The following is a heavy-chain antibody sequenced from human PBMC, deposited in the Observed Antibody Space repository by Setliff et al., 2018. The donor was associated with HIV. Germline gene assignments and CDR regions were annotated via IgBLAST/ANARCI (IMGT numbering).Heavy chain of an antibody. V-gene: IGHV3-30*02. Sequence: PGGSLRLSCAASGFTFSSYGVHWVRQAPGKGLEWVAFIRYDGSDKYYADSVMGRFTISRDNSKNTLYLQMNTLRTEDTAVYYCAQLAAADDSWGQGTLVTVSS. D-gene: IGHD6-13*01. CDR2: IRYDGSDK. J-gene: IGHJ4*02. CDR3: AQLAAADDS. CDR1: GFTFSSYG.